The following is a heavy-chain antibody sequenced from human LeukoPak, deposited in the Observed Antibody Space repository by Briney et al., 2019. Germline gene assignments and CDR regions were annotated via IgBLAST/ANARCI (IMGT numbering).Heavy chain of an antibody. V-gene: IGHV3-33*06. CDR3: AKVSRGYSGYGAFDY. CDR2: IWYDGSNK. Sequence: PGRSLRLSCAASGFTFSSYGMHWVGQAPGKGLEWVAVIWYDGSNKYYADSVKGRFTISRDNSKNTLYLQMNSLRAEDTALYYCAKVSRGYSGYGAFDYWGQGTLVTVSS. J-gene: IGHJ4*02. D-gene: IGHD5-12*01. CDR1: GFTFSSYG.